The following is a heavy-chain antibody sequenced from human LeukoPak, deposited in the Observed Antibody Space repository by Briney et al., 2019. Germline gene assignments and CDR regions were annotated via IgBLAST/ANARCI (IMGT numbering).Heavy chain of an antibody. Sequence: GGSLRLSCAASGFTFSSYAMSWVRQAPGKGLEWVSAISGSGGSTYYADSVKGRFTISRDNSKNTLYLRMNSLRAEDTAVYYCAKDQSKVRSPGKNWFDPWGQGTLVTVSS. CDR3: AKDQSKVRSPGKNWFDP. V-gene: IGHV3-23*01. CDR2: ISGSGGST. J-gene: IGHJ5*02. CDR1: GFTFSSYA. D-gene: IGHD3-10*01.